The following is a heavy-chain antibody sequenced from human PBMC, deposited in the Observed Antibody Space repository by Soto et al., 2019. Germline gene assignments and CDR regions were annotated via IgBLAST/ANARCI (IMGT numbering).Heavy chain of an antibody. D-gene: IGHD3-22*01. CDR2: FDPEDGET. J-gene: IGHJ4*02. CDR3: ATVLPSSYYYDSSGYPYFDY. Sequence: QVQLVQSGAEVKKPGASVKVSCKVSGYTLPELSMHWVRQAPGKGLAWMGGFDPEDGETIYAQKFQGRVTMTEDKSTDTAYMELSSLRSEDTAVYYCATVLPSSYYYDSSGYPYFDYWGQGTLVTVSS. V-gene: IGHV1-24*01. CDR1: GYTLPELS.